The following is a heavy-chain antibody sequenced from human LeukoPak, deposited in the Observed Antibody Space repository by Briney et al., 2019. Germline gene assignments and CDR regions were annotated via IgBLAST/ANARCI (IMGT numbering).Heavy chain of an antibody. Sequence: SETLSLTCTVSGGSISSYYWSWIRQPPGKGLEWIGYIYYSGSTNYNPSLKSRVTISVDTSKNQFSLKLSSVTAADTAVYYCATSSGKYAFDIWGQGTMVTVSS. J-gene: IGHJ3*02. CDR1: GGSISSYY. D-gene: IGHD3-10*01. CDR3: ATSSGKYAFDI. CDR2: IYYSGST. V-gene: IGHV4-59*01.